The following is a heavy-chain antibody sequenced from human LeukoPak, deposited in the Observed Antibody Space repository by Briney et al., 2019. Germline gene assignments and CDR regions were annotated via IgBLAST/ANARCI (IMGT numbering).Heavy chain of an antibody. J-gene: IGHJ5*02. Sequence: GGSLRLSCAASGFTFSSYAMHWVRQAPGKGLEYVSAISSNGGSTYYANSVKGRFTISRDNSKNTLYLQMGSLRAEDMAVYYCARGSSRAAAFNWFDPWGQETLVTVSS. CDR1: GFTFSSYA. CDR2: ISSNGGST. D-gene: IGHD6-13*01. V-gene: IGHV3-64*01. CDR3: ARGSSRAAAFNWFDP.